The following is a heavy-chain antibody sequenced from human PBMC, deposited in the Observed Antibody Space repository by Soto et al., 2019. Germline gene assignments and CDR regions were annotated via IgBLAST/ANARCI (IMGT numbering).Heavy chain of an antibody. J-gene: IGHJ5*02. CDR3: ARVSTLITGWFDP. CDR2: IDPNSGGT. Sequence: QVQLVQSGAEVKKPGASVRVSCKASGYTFTDYYLHLVRQAPAQGLERMGLIDPNSGGTQYPRKFQGRVTMTSGTPTSLTSMQLSRLKSGDTAIYYCARVSTLITGWFDPWGQGTLVTVSS. CDR1: GYTFTDYY. V-gene: IGHV1-2*06. D-gene: IGHD3-16*01.